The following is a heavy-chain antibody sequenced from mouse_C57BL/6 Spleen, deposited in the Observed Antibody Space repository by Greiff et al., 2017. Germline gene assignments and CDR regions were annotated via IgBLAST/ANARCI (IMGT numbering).Heavy chain of an antibody. CDR2: ISDGGSYT. D-gene: IGHD1-1*01. CDR1: GFTFSSYA. Sequence: EVQLQESGGGLVKPGGSLKLSCAASGFTFSSYAMSWVRQTPEKRLEWVATISDGGSYTYYPDNVKGRFTISRDNAKNNLYLQMSHRKSEDTAMYYCARLRYWFAYWGQGTLVTVSA. V-gene: IGHV5-4*01. J-gene: IGHJ3*01. CDR3: ARLRYWFAY.